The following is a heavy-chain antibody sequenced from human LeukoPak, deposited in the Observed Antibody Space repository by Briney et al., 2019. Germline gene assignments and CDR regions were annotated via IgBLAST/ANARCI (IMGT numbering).Heavy chain of an antibody. CDR3: ASYSYYYDSSGYFDY. V-gene: IGHV4-59*01. CDR1: GGSISSYY. D-gene: IGHD3-22*01. J-gene: IGHJ4*02. Sequence: SETLSLTCTVSGGSISSYYWSWIRQPPGKGLEWIGYIYHSGSTNYNPSLKSRVTISVDTSKNQFSLKLSSVTVADTAVYYCASYSYYYDSSGYFDYWGQGTLVTVSS. CDR2: IYHSGST.